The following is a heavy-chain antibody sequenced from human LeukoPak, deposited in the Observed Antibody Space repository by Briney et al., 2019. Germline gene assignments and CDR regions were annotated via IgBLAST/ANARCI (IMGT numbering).Heavy chain of an antibody. CDR3: AREDFYDSSGYYSIDY. D-gene: IGHD3-22*01. CDR2: IRYDGSNK. J-gene: IGHJ4*02. CDR1: GFTFNNYG. V-gene: IGHV3-30*02. Sequence: GGSLRLSCAASGFTFNNYGMHWVRQAPGKGLEWVAFIRYDGSNKYVDSVKGRFTISRDNSKNTLSLQMNSLRPEDTAVYYCAREDFYDSSGYYSIDYWGQGTLVTVSS.